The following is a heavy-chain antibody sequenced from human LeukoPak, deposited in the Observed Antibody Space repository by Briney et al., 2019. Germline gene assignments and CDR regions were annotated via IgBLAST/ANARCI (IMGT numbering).Heavy chain of an antibody. Sequence: SQTLSLTCAVSGGSISSGGYSWSWIRQPPGKGLEWIGYIYHSGSTYYNPSLKSRVTISVGRSKNQFSLKLSSVTAADTAVYYCAGGGNSGYDLDFDYWGQGTLVTVSS. J-gene: IGHJ4*02. CDR3: AGGGNSGYDLDFDY. D-gene: IGHD5-12*01. CDR1: GGSISSGGYS. V-gene: IGHV4-30-2*01. CDR2: IYHSGST.